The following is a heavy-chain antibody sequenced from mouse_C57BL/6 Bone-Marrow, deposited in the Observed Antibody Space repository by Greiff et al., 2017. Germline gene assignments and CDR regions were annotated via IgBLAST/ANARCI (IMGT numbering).Heavy chain of an antibody. J-gene: IGHJ1*03. CDR3: ARDSLYDYDWDFDV. CDR1: GYSITSGYY. D-gene: IGHD2-4*01. Sequence: VQLKESGPGLVKPSQSLSLTCSVTGYSITSGYYWNWIRQFPGNKLEWMGYISYDGSNNYNPSLKNRISITRDTSKNQFFLKLNSVTTEDTATYYCARDSLYDYDWDFDVWGTGTTVTVSS. V-gene: IGHV3-6*01. CDR2: ISYDGSN.